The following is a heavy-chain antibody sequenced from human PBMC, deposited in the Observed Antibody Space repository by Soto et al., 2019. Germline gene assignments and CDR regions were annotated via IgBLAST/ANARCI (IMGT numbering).Heavy chain of an antibody. CDR1: GFTLSSYA. J-gene: IGHJ6*02. CDR3: AREVVLGGTNYYYYGLGV. Sequence: EVQLLESGGGVVQSGGPLRVSCEVSGFTLSSYAMSWVRQAPGKGLEWVSAISGSGSKTYYAASVKGRFTISRDNSENTVYLQLNSVRVEDTAVYYCAREVVLGGTNYYYYGLGVWGRGTTVTVSS. V-gene: IGHV3-23*01. D-gene: IGHD3-10*01. CDR2: ISGSGSKT.